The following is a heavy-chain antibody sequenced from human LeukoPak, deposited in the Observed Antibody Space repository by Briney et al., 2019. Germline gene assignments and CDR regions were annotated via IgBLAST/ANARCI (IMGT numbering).Heavy chain of an antibody. CDR3: ARDRSGFYSIDQ. J-gene: IGHJ4*02. Sequence: GGSLRLSCAASGFTFSSYSMNWVRQAPGKGLEWVSYISTSTNTINYADSVKGRFTISKDNAKNSLYLQMNSLRAEDTAVYYCARDRSGFYSIDQWGQGTLVTVSP. CDR1: GFTFSSYS. V-gene: IGHV3-48*04. CDR2: ISTSTNTI. D-gene: IGHD5-12*01.